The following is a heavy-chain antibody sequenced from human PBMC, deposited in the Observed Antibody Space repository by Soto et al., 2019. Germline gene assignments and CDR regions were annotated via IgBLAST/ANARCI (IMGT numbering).Heavy chain of an antibody. Sequence: SETLSLTCAISGDSVSSNSAAWNWIRQSPSRGLEWLGRTYYRSKWYNDYAVSVKSRITINPDTSKNQFSLQLNSVTPEDTAVYYCARGGYCSSTSCYPPNWFDPWGQGTLVTVSS. D-gene: IGHD2-2*01. J-gene: IGHJ5*02. CDR1: GDSVSSNSAA. CDR3: ARGGYCSSTSCYPPNWFDP. CDR2: TYYRSKWYN. V-gene: IGHV6-1*01.